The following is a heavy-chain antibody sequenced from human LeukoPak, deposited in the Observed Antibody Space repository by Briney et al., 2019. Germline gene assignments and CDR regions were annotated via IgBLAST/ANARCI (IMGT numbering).Heavy chain of an antibody. D-gene: IGHD2-21*01. Sequence: SSETLSLTCTVSGGSISSYYWSWIRQPPGKGLEWIGYIYYSGSTNYNPSLKSRVTISVDTSKNQFSLKLSSVTAADTAVYYCARELGRLVDYWGQGTLVTVSP. V-gene: IGHV4-59*12. J-gene: IGHJ4*02. CDR3: ARELGRLVDY. CDR2: IYYSGST. CDR1: GGSISSYY.